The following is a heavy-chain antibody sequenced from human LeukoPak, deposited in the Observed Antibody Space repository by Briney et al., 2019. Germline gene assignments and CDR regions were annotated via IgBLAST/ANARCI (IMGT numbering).Heavy chain of an antibody. Sequence: PSETLSLTCTVSGGSLSRVGYYWTWIRQYPGKDLEWIRYIYNIGTTYCNPSLQGRATISGDTSKNQFSLKLRAVTAADTAVYYCARTDGWSFGFDYWGQGTLVTVSS. J-gene: IGHJ4*02. CDR1: GGSLSRVGYY. CDR3: ARTDGWSFGFDY. V-gene: IGHV4-31*03. CDR2: IYNIGTT. D-gene: IGHD1-26*01.